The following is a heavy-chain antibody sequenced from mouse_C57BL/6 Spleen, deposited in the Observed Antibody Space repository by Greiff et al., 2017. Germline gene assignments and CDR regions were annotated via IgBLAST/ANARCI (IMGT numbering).Heavy chain of an antibody. CDR2: ISDGGSYT. CDR3: AREKGYGYDDAMDY. D-gene: IGHD2-2*01. Sequence: EVQLVESGGGLVKPGGSLKLSCAASGFTFSSYAMSWVRQTPEKRLEWVATISDGGSYTYYPDNVKGRFTISRDNAKNNLYLQMSHLKSEDTAMYYCAREKGYGYDDAMDYWGQGTSVTVSS. V-gene: IGHV5-4*01. CDR1: GFTFSSYA. J-gene: IGHJ4*01.